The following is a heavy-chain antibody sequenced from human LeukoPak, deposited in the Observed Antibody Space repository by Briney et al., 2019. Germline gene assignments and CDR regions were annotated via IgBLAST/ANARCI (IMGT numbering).Heavy chain of an antibody. J-gene: IGHJ6*02. D-gene: IGHD2-15*01. CDR1: GGSISYHY. Sequence: SETLSLTCTVSGGSISYHYWNWIRQPPGKGLEWIGYIYYSGSTNYNPSLKSRVTISVDTSKNQFSRKLSSVTAADTAVYYCARAPVLNYYYGMDVWGQGTTVTVSS. CDR3: ARAPVLNYYYGMDV. CDR2: IYYSGST. V-gene: IGHV4-59*11.